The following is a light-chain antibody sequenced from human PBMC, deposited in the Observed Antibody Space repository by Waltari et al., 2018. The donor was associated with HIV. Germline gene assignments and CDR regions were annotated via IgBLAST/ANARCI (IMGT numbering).Light chain of an antibody. CDR1: SSDVGSYNL. CDR2: EGS. CDR3: CSYAGSSTLVV. V-gene: IGLV2-23*03. J-gene: IGLJ2*01. Sequence: QSALTQPASVSGSPGQSITISCTGTSSDVGSYNLVSWYQQHPGKAPKLIIYEGSKRPSGVPNRFSGSKSGNTASLTISGLQAEDEADYYCCSYAGSSTLVVFGGGTKLTVL.